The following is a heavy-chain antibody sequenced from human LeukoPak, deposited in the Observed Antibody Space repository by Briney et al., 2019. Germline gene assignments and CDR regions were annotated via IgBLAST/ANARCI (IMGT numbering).Heavy chain of an antibody. CDR3: ARRLLTGGVTDFFDF. J-gene: IGHJ4*02. D-gene: IGHD2-21*02. Sequence: GESLRLSCAASGFTFSSHSMSWVRQAPGEGLEWVAAISPSGDSTTYRDSVKGQFTISRDNSRNRLYLQMNTLTVEDTAIYYCARRLLTGGVTDFFDFWGQGALVTVSS. CDR2: ISPSGDST. V-gene: IGHV3-23*01. CDR1: GFTFSSHS.